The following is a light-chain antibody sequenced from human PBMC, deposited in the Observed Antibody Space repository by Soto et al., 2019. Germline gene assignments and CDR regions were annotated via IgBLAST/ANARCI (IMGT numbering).Light chain of an antibody. V-gene: IGKV3-11*01. Sequence: EIVLTQSPATLSLSPGERATLSCRASQSVSSYLAWYQQKPGQAPRLLIYDASTRATGIPARFSGSGSGPDFTLIISSLEPEDFAVYYCQQRSNWPTFGQGTKLEIK. J-gene: IGKJ2*01. CDR1: QSVSSY. CDR2: DAS. CDR3: QQRSNWPT.